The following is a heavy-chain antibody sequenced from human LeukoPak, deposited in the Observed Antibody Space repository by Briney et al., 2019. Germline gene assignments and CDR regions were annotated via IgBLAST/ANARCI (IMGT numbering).Heavy chain of an antibody. Sequence: PGGSLRLSCAASGFTFSSYAMHWVRQAPGKGLEWVAVIPYDGSNKYYADSVKGRFTISRDNSKNTLYLQMNSLRAEDTAVYYCARGGFYYDSSGNGFDYWGQGTLVTVSS. CDR3: ARGGFYYDSSGNGFDY. CDR1: GFTFSSYA. J-gene: IGHJ4*02. CDR2: IPYDGSNK. D-gene: IGHD3-22*01. V-gene: IGHV3-30*01.